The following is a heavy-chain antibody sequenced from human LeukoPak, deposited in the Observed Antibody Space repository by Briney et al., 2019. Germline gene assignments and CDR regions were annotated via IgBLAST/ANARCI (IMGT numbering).Heavy chain of an antibody. D-gene: IGHD3-22*01. CDR2: ISAYNGNT. CDR3: ARDSSGYPRDASDY. V-gene: IGHV1-18*01. CDR1: GYTFTNYG. Sequence: ASVKVSCKASGYTFTNYGINWVRQAPGQGLEWMGWISAYNGNTNYIQKLQGRVTMTTDTYTCTAYLELRSLRSDDTAVYYCARDSSGYPRDASDYWGQGTLVTVSS. J-gene: IGHJ4*02.